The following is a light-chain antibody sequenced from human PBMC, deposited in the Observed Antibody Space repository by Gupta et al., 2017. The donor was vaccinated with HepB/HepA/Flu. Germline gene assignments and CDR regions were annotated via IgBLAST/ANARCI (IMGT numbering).Light chain of an antibody. Sequence: IVLTQSPGTLSLSPGERATLSCRASQSVSTTYLAWYQQKSGQAPRLLIHGASSRATGIPDRFSGSGSGTDFTLTISRLEPEDFAVYFCQQYGGSSYTFGQGTKLEIK. CDR1: QSVSTTY. CDR2: GAS. V-gene: IGKV3-20*01. CDR3: QQYGGSSYT. J-gene: IGKJ2*01.